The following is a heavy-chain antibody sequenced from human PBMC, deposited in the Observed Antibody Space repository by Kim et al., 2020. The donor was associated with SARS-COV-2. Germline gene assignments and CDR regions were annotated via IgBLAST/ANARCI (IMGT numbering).Heavy chain of an antibody. J-gene: IGHJ4*02. CDR2: IYHSGST. V-gene: IGHV4-38-2*02. Sequence: SETLSLTCTVSGYSISSGYYWGWIRQPPGKGLEWIGSIYHSGSTYYNPSLKSRVTISVDTSKNQFSLKLSSVTAADTAVYYCARGGRLMVRGAILDYWGQGTLVTVSS. CDR1: GYSISSGYY. D-gene: IGHD3-10*01. CDR3: ARGGRLMVRGAILDY.